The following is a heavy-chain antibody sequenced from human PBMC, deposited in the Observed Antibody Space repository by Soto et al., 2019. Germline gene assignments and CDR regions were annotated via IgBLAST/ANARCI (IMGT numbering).Heavy chain of an antibody. CDR1: GFSLRTPGMA. Sequence: QITLKESGPPLVKRTQTLTLACTYSGFSLRTPGMAVGWLRQPPGKALEWLALLYWNDDKRYSPFLRSRLTIVKYTSTDQVVLTLTDVHPTDTATYDCGQRYHALVPHNWGPGPLFTVSS. J-gene: IGHJ4*02. V-gene: IGHV2-5*01. CDR2: LYWNDDK. CDR3: GQRYHALVPHN. D-gene: IGHD6-6*01.